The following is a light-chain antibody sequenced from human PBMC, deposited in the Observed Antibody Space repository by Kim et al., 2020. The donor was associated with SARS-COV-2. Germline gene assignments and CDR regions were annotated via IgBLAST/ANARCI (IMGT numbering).Light chain of an antibody. V-gene: IGKV3-20*01. CDR2: GAS. Sequence: SPGERADLSCRASQTVSNSYLAWYQQKPGQSPRLLISGASSRATGIPDRFSGSGSGTDFTLTISRLEPEDFAVYYCQQYGSSPRTFGQGTKVDIK. CDR1: QTVSNSY. CDR3: QQYGSSPRT. J-gene: IGKJ2*01.